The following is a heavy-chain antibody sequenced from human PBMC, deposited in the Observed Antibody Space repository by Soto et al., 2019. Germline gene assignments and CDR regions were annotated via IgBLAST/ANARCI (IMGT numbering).Heavy chain of an antibody. J-gene: IGHJ4*02. V-gene: IGHV4-34*01. CDR1: GGSFSGYY. D-gene: IGHD3-9*01. Sequence: SEPLSLTCAVYGGSFSGYYWSWIRQPPGKGLEWIGEINHSGSTNYNPSLKSRVTISVDTSKNQFSLKLSSVTAADTALYYCARFTTYHDFLTSYTGGGVIDYWAREPWSPSPQ. CDR2: INHSGST. CDR3: ARFTTYHDFLTSYTGGGVIDY.